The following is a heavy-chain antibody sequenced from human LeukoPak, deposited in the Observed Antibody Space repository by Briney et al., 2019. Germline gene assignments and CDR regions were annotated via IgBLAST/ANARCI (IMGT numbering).Heavy chain of an antibody. CDR1: GFTFSSYA. CDR2: ISGSGGST. CDR3: AKDRGYDSSGLDY. D-gene: IGHD3-22*01. V-gene: IGHV3-23*01. Sequence: PGGSLRLSCAASGFTFSSYAMSWVRQAPGKGLEWVSAISGSGGSTYYADSVKGRFTISRDNSKNTLYLQVNSLRAEDTAVYYCAKDRGYDSSGLDYWGQGTLVTVSS. J-gene: IGHJ4*02.